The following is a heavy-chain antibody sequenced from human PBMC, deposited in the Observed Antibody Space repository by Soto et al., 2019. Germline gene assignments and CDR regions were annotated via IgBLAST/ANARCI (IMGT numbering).Heavy chain of an antibody. CDR2: INPNSGGT. CDR3: ARDYYDSSGYYYYYYGMDV. J-gene: IGHJ6*02. V-gene: IGHV1-2*02. D-gene: IGHD3-22*01. CDR1: GYTFTVYS. Sequence: ASVKVSFKASGYTFTVYSMHWVRQAPGQGLEWMGWINPNSGGTNYAQKFQGRVTMTRDTSISTAYMELSRLRSDDTAVYYCARDYYDSSGYYYYYYGMDVWGQGTTVTVSS.